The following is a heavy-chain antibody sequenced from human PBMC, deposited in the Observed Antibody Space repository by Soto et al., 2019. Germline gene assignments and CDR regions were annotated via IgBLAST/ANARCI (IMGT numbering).Heavy chain of an antibody. Sequence: GGSLRLSCAASGFTFSSYAMSWVRQAPGKGLEWVSAISGSGGSTYYADSVKGRFTISRDNSKNTLYLQMSSLRAEDTAVYYCAKDVDYYDSSGPRNYWGQGTLVTVSS. CDR2: ISGSGGST. CDR3: AKDVDYYDSSGPRNY. D-gene: IGHD3-22*01. CDR1: GFTFSSYA. V-gene: IGHV3-23*01. J-gene: IGHJ4*02.